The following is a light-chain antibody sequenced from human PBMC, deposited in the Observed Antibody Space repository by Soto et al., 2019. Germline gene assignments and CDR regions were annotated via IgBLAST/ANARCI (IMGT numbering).Light chain of an antibody. J-gene: IGKJ3*01. V-gene: IGKV1-27*01. CDR2: AAS. CDR3: QNYYSAPFT. Sequence: DIQMTQSPSSLSAFVGDRVTITCRASQAISNSLAWYQQKPGIGPKLLIYAASTLQSGVPSRFSGRGSGTDFTLTISSLQPEDVATYYCQNYYSAPFTFGPGTIVDIK. CDR1: QAISNS.